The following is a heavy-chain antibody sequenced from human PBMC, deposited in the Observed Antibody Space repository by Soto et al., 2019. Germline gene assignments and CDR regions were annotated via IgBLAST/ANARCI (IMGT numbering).Heavy chain of an antibody. J-gene: IGHJ6*02. CDR3: ATDRRPGGNTYSYPYGADV. D-gene: IGHD2-15*01. Sequence: GSLRLSCAASGFTFTNYGVHWVRQAPGKGLEWVALISYAGRNKYYADSVKGRFTTSRDNSENTVYLLVNSLGAEDTAVYYCATDRRPGGNTYSYPYGADVCGQGTTVTSP. CDR2: ISYAGRNK. CDR1: GFTFTNYG. V-gene: IGHV3-30*03.